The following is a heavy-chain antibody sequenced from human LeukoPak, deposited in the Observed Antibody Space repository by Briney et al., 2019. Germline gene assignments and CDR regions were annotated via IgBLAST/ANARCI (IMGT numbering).Heavy chain of an antibody. CDR3: ARDGASSSWSSFDY. CDR2: ISSSSSYI. V-gene: IGHV3-21*01. D-gene: IGHD6-13*01. Sequence: PGGSLRLSCAASGFTFSSYSMNWVRQAPGKGVEWVSSISSSSSYIYYADSVKGRFTISRDNAKNSLYLQMNSLRAEDTAVYYCARDGASSSWSSFDYWGQGTLVTVSS. CDR1: GFTFSSYS. J-gene: IGHJ4*02.